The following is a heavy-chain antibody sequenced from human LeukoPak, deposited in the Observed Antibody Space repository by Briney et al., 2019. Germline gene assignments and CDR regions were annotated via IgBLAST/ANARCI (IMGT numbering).Heavy chain of an antibody. Sequence: GRSLRLSCAASGFTFSSYAVHWVRQAPGKGLEWVAVISYDGSNKYYADSVKGRFTISRDNSKNTLYLQMNSLRAEDTAVYYCARFYANEWALPHWGQGTLVTVSS. D-gene: IGHD1-26*01. CDR1: GFTFSSYA. J-gene: IGHJ4*02. CDR3: ARFYANEWALPH. CDR2: ISYDGSNK. V-gene: IGHV3-30*04.